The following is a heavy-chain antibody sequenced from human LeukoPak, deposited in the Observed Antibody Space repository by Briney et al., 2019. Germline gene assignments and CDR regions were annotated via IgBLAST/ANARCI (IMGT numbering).Heavy chain of an antibody. CDR2: IYPGDSDT. Sequence: GESLKISCKGSGYSFTTNWIGWVRQLPGKGLEWMGIIYPGDSDTRYSPSFQGQVTMSADTSINTAYLQWSSLKASDTAIYFCARGSGDPHFDHWGQGTLVTVSS. D-gene: IGHD2-15*01. J-gene: IGHJ4*02. V-gene: IGHV5-51*01. CDR3: ARGSGDPHFDH. CDR1: GYSFTTNW.